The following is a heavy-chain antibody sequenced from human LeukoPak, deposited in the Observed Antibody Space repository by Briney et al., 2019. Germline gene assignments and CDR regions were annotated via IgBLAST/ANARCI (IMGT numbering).Heavy chain of an antibody. CDR1: GFTVSSNY. J-gene: IGHJ6*02. CDR3: ARVTRYGDYPYYYYGMDV. CDR2: IYSGGNT. V-gene: IGHV3-66*01. Sequence: PGGSLRLSCAASGFTVSSNYMSWVRQAPGKGLEWVSVIYSGGNTYYADSVKGRFTVSRDSSKNTLYLQMNGLRAEETAVYYCARVTRYGDYPYYYYGMDVWGQGTTVTVSS. D-gene: IGHD4-17*01.